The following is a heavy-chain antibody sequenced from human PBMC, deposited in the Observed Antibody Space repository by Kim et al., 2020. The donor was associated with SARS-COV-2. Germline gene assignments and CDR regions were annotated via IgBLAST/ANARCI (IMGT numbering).Heavy chain of an antibody. CDR3: ARAPGSGSTFDY. CDR2: IYYSGST. Sequence: SETLSLTCTVSGGSISSYYRSWIRQPPGKGLEWIGYIYYSGSTNYNPSLKSRVTISVDTSKNQFSLKLSSVTAADTAVYYCARAPGSGSTFDYWGQGTLVTVSS. J-gene: IGHJ4*02. CDR1: GGSISSYY. D-gene: IGHD3-10*01. V-gene: IGHV4-59*01.